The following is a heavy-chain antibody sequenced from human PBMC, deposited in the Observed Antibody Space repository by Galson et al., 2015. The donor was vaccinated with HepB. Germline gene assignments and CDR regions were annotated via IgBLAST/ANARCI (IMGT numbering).Heavy chain of an antibody. CDR3: ASVEITPGRGGLRTRSYFGY. CDR1: GITFSTYS. Sequence: SLRLSCAASGITFSTYSMNWVRQAPGKGLEWVSSISSSSSHIYYADSVKGRFTISRDNAKRSLYLQMNSQRAEDTAVYFCASVEITPGRGGLRTRSYFGYWGQGTLVTVSS. V-gene: IGHV3-21*01. J-gene: IGHJ4*02. CDR2: ISSSSSHI. D-gene: IGHD3-10*01.